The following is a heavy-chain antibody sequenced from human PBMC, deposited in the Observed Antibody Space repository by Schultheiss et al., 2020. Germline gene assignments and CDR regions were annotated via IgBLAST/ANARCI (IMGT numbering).Heavy chain of an antibody. Sequence: SETLSLTCTVSGGSISSGGYYWSWIRQHPGKGLEWIGYIYYSGSTYYNPSLKSRVTISVDTSKNQFSLKLSSVTAADTSVYYCAGDGGRAYRGDYWGQGTLVTVSS. CDR1: GGSISSGGYY. CDR2: IYYSGST. CDR3: AGDGGRAYRGDY. V-gene: IGHV4-31*03. J-gene: IGHJ4*02. D-gene: IGHD1-1*01.